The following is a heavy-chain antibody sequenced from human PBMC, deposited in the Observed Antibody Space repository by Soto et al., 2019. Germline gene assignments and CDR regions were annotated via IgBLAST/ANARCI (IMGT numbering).Heavy chain of an antibody. CDR3: ARDYVNYYDSSGYQVYPDY. CDR1: GGSISSSNW. D-gene: IGHD3-22*01. Sequence: SETLSLTCAVSGGSISSSNWWSWVRQPPGRGLEWIGEIYHSGSTNYNPSLKSRVTISVDKSKNQFSLKLSSVTAADTAVYYCARDYVNYYDSSGYQVYPDYWGQGTLVTVPQ. CDR2: IYHSGST. V-gene: IGHV4-4*02. J-gene: IGHJ4*02.